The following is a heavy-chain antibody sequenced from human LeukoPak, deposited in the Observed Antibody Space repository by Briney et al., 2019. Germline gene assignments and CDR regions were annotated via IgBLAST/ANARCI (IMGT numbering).Heavy chain of an antibody. CDR2: IYHSGST. D-gene: IGHD3-3*01. CDR3: ARARRSSVFWRGRRRLNNCFAP. CDR1: GGSISSNSW. Sequence: SETLSLTCAVSGGSISSNSWWSWVRQPPGKELEWIGEIYHSGSTIYNPSLKSRVTISVDKSKNQFSLKLNSVTATDTAVYYWARARRSSVFWRGRRRLNNCFAPGGKGTLVIVSS. V-gene: IGHV4-4*02. J-gene: IGHJ5*02.